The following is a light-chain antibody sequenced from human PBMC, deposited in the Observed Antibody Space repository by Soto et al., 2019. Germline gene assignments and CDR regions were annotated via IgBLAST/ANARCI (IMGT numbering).Light chain of an antibody. CDR1: QSVNSNY. CDR3: QQYDNSPRT. J-gene: IGKJ1*01. CDR2: GAS. Sequence: EIVLTQSPGTLSLSPGERATLSCRASQSVNSNYLAWYQQKPGQGPRLLMYGASSRATGIPDRFSGRGSGTDVTLTSSRREPEDFAVYYWQQYDNSPRTFGQGTKVEIK. V-gene: IGKV3-20*01.